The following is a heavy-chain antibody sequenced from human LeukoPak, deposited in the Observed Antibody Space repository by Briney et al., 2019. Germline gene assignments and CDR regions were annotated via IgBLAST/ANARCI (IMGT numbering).Heavy chain of an antibody. Sequence: PGGSLRLSCAASGFTFSDYYMSWIRQAPAKGLEWVSYISSSGSTIYYADSVKGRFTISRDNAKNSLYLQMNSLRAEDTAVYYCARDARSSLVRLDYWGQGTLVTVSS. J-gene: IGHJ4*02. CDR2: ISSSGSTI. CDR1: GFTFSDYY. CDR3: ARDARSSLVRLDY. D-gene: IGHD6-6*01. V-gene: IGHV3-11*04.